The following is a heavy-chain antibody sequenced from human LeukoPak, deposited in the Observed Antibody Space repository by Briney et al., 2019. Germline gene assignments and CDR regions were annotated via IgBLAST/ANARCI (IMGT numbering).Heavy chain of an antibody. CDR3: ARYSPPARDEYGDYAYFDY. J-gene: IGHJ4*02. CDR2: IIPILGIA. V-gene: IGHV1-69*04. D-gene: IGHD4-17*01. CDR1: GGTFSSYA. Sequence: GASVKVSCKASGGTFSSYAISWVRQAPGQGLEWMGRIIPILGIANYAQKFQGRVTITADKSTSTAYMELSSLRSEDTAVYYCARYSPPARDEYGDYAYFDYWGQGTLVTVSS.